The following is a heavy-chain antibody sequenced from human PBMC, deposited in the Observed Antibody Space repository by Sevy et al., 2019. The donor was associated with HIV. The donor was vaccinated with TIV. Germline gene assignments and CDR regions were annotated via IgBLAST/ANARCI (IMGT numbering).Heavy chain of an antibody. CDR2: IQEVGSGK. D-gene: IGHD4-17*01. J-gene: IGHJ6*03. Sequence: GGSLRLSCAASGFTFSKYWMSWVRQAPGKGLEWVANIQEVGSGKYYVDAVKGRFTISRDNAKNSLYLQMNSLRAEDTAVYYVATDPFSVTSSNDYMDVWGKGTTVTVSS. V-gene: IGHV3-7*01. CDR1: GFTFSKYW. CDR3: ATDPFSVTSSNDYMDV.